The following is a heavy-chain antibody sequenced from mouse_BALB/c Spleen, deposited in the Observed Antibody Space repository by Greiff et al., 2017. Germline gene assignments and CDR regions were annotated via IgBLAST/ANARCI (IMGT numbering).Heavy chain of an antibody. CDR3: AREAYYDYAMDY. CDR2: ISSGGST. Sequence: EVKLMESGGGLVKPGGSLKLSCAASGFTFSSYAMSWVRQTPEKRLEWVASISSGGSTYYPDSVKGRFTISRDNARNILYLQMSSLRSEDTAMYYCAREAYYDYAMDYWGQGTSVTVSS. D-gene: IGHD2-4*01. CDR1: GFTFSSYA. J-gene: IGHJ4*01. V-gene: IGHV5-6-5*01.